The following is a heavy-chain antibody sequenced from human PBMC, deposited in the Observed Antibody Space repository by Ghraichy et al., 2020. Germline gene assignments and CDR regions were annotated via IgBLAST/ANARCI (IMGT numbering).Heavy chain of an antibody. D-gene: IGHD4-11*01. J-gene: IGHJ6*02. CDR3: ARDVIYSNYFYGMDV. CDR1: GFTFSSYW. V-gene: IGHV3-7*03. Sequence: GGSLRLSCAASGFTFSSYWMSWVRQAPGKGLEWVANIKQDGSEKYYVDSVKGRFTISRDNAKNSLYLQMNSLRAEDTAVYYCARDVIYSNYFYGMDVWGQGTTVTVSS. CDR2: IKQDGSEK.